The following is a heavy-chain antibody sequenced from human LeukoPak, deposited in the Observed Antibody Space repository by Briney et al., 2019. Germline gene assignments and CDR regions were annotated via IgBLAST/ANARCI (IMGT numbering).Heavy chain of an antibody. V-gene: IGHV3-33*01. Sequence: GGSLRLSCAASGFTFSSYGMHWVRQAPGKGLEWVAVIWYDGSNKYYADSVKGRFTISRDNSKNTLYLQMNSLRAEDTAVYYCARGIPKAGGDSLTLVSFDIWGQGTMVTVSS. J-gene: IGHJ3*02. D-gene: IGHD2-21*02. CDR3: ARGIPKAGGDSLTLVSFDI. CDR1: GFTFSSYG. CDR2: IWYDGSNK.